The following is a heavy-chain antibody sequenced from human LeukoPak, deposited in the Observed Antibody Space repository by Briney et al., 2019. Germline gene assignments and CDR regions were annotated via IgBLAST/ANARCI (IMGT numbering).Heavy chain of an antibody. J-gene: IGHJ3*02. D-gene: IGHD3-10*01. CDR3: ARDPGSPFDI. V-gene: IGHV4-31*03. Sequence: SETLSLTCTVSGGSISSGNYYWSWIRQHPGKGLEWIGYIYYSGSTYYNPSLKSRVTISVDTSKNQFSLKLSSVTAADTAVYYCARDPGSPFDIWGQGTMVTVSS. CDR1: GGSISSGNYY. CDR2: IYYSGST.